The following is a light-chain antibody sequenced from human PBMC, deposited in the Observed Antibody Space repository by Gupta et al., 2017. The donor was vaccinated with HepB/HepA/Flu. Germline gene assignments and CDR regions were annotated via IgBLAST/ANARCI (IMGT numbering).Light chain of an antibody. CDR2: GAS. CDR1: QSVFYSSNNSNC. Sequence: DIVMTQSPDSLSVSLGERATINCKSSQSVFYSSNNSNCLAWYQKKPGQPPKLVIYGASTRESGVPDRFSGGGSGTDFTLTISSLQAEDVAVYYCLQYYNTPRTFGQGTRVEIK. J-gene: IGKJ1*01. CDR3: LQYYNTPRT. V-gene: IGKV4-1*01.